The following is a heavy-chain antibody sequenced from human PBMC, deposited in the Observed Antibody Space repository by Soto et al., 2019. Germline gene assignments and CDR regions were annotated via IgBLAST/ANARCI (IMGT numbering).Heavy chain of an antibody. CDR2: INPVGSEE. D-gene: IGHD6-6*01. CDR1: GFTFSSFW. Sequence: PGGSMRLSCVASGFTFSSFWMEWVRQAPGKGLEWVANINPVGSEEYYVASVKGRFTISRDNAKNSLYLQMNDLRAEDTAVYYCVAWTVAAPAGWGQGTLVTVSS. J-gene: IGHJ4*02. V-gene: IGHV3-7*03. CDR3: VAWTVAAPAG.